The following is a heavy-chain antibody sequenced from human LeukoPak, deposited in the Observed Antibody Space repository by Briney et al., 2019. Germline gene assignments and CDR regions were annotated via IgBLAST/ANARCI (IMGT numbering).Heavy chain of an antibody. CDR3: ARDWYEAGTDAFDI. V-gene: IGHV3-48*02. Sequence: GGSLRLSCAASGFTFSSYSMNGVRQAPGKGLEWVSYISSSSSTIYYADSVKGRFTISRDNAKNSLYLQMNSLRDEDTAVYYCARDWYEAGTDAFDIWGQGTMVTVSS. J-gene: IGHJ3*02. D-gene: IGHD6-13*01. CDR2: ISSSSSTI. CDR1: GFTFSSYS.